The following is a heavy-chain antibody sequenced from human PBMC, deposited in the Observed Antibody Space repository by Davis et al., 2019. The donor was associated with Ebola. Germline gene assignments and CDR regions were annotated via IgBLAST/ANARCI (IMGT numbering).Heavy chain of an antibody. J-gene: IGHJ4*02. CDR3: ARDKSWGGSSHIDY. Sequence: ASVKVSCKASGYTFTGYYMHWVRQAPGQGLEWMGWINPNSGGTNYAQKFQGWVTMTRDTSISTAYMELSRLRSDDTAVYYCARDKSWGGSSHIDYWGQGTLVTVSS. CDR1: GYTFTGYY. CDR2: INPNSGGT. D-gene: IGHD1-26*01. V-gene: IGHV1-2*04.